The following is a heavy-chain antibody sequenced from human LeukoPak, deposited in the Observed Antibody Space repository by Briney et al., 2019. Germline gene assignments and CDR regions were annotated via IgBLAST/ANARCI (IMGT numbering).Heavy chain of an antibody. V-gene: IGHV3-23*01. CDR2: ISGSGGST. CDR3: AKDGGDYGYYYYYMDV. Sequence: PGGSLRLSCAASGFTFSSYAMSGVRQAPGKGLEWFSAISGSGGSTYYADSVKGRFTISRDNSKNTLYLQMNSLRAEDTAVYYCAKDGGDYGYYYYYMDVWGKGTTVTVSS. D-gene: IGHD4-17*01. CDR1: GFTFSSYA. J-gene: IGHJ6*03.